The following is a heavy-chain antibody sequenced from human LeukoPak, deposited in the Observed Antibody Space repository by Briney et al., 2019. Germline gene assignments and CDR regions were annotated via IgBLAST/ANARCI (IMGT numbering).Heavy chain of an antibody. CDR2: IYTGGNT. D-gene: IGHD6-19*01. CDR3: ARAAGTGWAEYFQN. J-gene: IGHJ1*01. V-gene: IGHV3-66*01. CDR1: GIPVSGNY. Sequence: GGSLRLSCAASGIPVSGNYMIWVRQAPRKGPEWVSTIYTGGNTYYADSVEGRFTISRDNSENALYLQMDSLRADDTAVYYCARAAGTGWAEYFQNWGQGTLVIVSS.